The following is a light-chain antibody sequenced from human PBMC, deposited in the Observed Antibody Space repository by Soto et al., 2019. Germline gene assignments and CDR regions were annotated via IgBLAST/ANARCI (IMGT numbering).Light chain of an antibody. CDR2: EVT. CDR1: SSDVGGYNY. V-gene: IGLV2-8*01. J-gene: IGLJ3*02. Sequence: QSALTQPPSASGSPGQSVTISCTGTSSDVGGYNYVSWYQQPTGKVPKLMIYEVTKRPPGVPDSFSGPKSGNTASLTVSGLQAEHESDYYCISYAGTKILVFGGGTKLTVL. CDR3: ISYAGTKILV.